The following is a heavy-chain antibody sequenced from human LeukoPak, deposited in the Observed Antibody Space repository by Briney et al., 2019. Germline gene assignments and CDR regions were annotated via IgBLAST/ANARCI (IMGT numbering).Heavy chain of an antibody. CDR2: INHVGIT. D-gene: IGHD3-3*01. J-gene: IGHJ4*02. CDR1: GESFDGYY. V-gene: IGHV4-34*01. CDR3: ARKGLRPLEWLSEYFFDY. Sequence: PSETLSLTCAVYGESFDGYYWSWIRRSPGKGREWIGHINHVGITNHNPSLKSRVTISVDTSKNQFTLKVRSVTAADTGVYFCARKGLRPLEWLSEYFFDYWGQGTLVSVAS.